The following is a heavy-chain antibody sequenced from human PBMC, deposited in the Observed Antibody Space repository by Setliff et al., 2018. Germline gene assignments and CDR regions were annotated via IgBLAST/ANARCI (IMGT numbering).Heavy chain of an antibody. D-gene: IGHD1-1*01. CDR2: VYYSGAA. Sequence: PSETLSLTCNVSGDSISAASIMAWIRQPPGKGLEFIGYVYYSGAAKYDPSLKSRVTMSVDTSKTQFSLKLTSVTAADTAVYYCARTGTYRYFDYWGQGALVTVS. V-gene: IGHV4-59*08. J-gene: IGHJ4*02. CDR3: ARTGTYRYFDY. CDR1: GDSISAAS.